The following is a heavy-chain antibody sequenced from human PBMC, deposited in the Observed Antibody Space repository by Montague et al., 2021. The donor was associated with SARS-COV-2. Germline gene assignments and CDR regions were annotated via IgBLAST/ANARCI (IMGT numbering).Heavy chain of an antibody. CDR2: ISNGGRT. J-gene: IGHJ4*02. V-gene: IGHV4-39*01. Sequence: SETLSLTCSVSGGSFDSDNFFWGWIRQPPGKRLEWIGVISNGGRTFYNPSLKSRVTISVHTSRNQLSLNVKSVTAADTAVYYCARHRRYDVVTYYPDFWGQGILVTGSS. CDR3: ARHRRYDVVTYYPDF. D-gene: IGHD3-9*01. CDR1: GGSFDSDNFF.